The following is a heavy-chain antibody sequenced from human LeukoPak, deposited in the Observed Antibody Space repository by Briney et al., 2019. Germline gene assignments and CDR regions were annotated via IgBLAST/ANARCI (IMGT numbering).Heavy chain of an antibody. CDR3: ARDSSSGGSKVPGAFDI. CDR2: ISSSGSTI. Sequence: PGGSLRLSCAASGFTFSSYEMNWVRQAPGKGLEWVSYISSSGSTIYYADSVKGRFTISRDNAKNSLYLQMNSLRAEDTAVYYCARDSSSGGSKVPGAFDIWGQGTMVTVSS. D-gene: IGHD2-15*01. CDR1: GFTFSSYE. V-gene: IGHV3-48*03. J-gene: IGHJ3*02.